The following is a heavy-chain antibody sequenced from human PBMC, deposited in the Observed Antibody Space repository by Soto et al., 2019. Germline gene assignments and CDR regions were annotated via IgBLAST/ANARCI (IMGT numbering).Heavy chain of an antibody. CDR3: ARGGYYDNSWGKLSHYGLDV. J-gene: IGHJ6*02. CDR1: GYTFIRYG. V-gene: IGHV1-18*01. Sequence: QVQLAQSANEVKKPGASVRVSCKAAGYTFIRYGIAWVRQAPGQGLEWMGWISPYNDYTVYAQKCQGRVSMTAATSTRTVYMSLRGLKSDDTAVYYCARGGYYDNSWGKLSHYGLDVWGQGTSVSVSS. CDR2: ISPYNDYT. D-gene: IGHD3-16*01.